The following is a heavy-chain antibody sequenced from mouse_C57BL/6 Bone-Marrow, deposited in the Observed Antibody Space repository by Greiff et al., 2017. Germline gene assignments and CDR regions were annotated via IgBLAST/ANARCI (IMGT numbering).Heavy chain of an antibody. CDR1: GYAFSSSW. D-gene: IGHD1-1*01. CDR2: IYPGDGDT. V-gene: IGHV1-82*01. CDR3: ARYTTVVGYFDV. Sequence: QVQLQQSGPELVKPGASVKISCEASGYAFSSSWMNWVKQRPGKGLEWIGRIYPGDGDTNYNGKFKGKATLTADKSSSTADMQLSSLTSEDSAVYFCARYTTVVGYFDVWGTGTTVTVSS. J-gene: IGHJ1*03.